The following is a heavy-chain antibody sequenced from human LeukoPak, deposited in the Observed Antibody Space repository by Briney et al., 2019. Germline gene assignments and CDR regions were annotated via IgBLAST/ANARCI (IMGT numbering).Heavy chain of an antibody. CDR2: MNPNSGNT. J-gene: IGHJ4*02. D-gene: IGHD3-10*01. V-gene: IGHV1-8*01. CDR3: ARRFFGSGSPITY. Sequence: APVKVSCKASGYTFTSYDINWVRQATGQGLEWMGWMNPNSGNTGYAQKFQGRVTMTRNTSISTAYMELSSLRSEDTAVYYCARRFFGSGSPITYWGQGTLVTVSS. CDR1: GYTFTSYD.